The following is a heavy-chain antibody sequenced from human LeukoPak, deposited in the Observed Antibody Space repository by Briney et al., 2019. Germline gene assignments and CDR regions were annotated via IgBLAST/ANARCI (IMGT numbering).Heavy chain of an antibody. J-gene: IGHJ4*02. Sequence: NTSETLSLTCTVSGGSISNYYWNWIRQPPGKGLEWIGYIYYTGSTNYNPSLKSRVTISVDTSKNQFSLKLSSVTAADTAVYYCARASQLYYYFDYWGQGTLVTVSS. CDR3: ARASQLYYYFDY. D-gene: IGHD6-13*01. CDR1: GGSISNYY. V-gene: IGHV4-59*01. CDR2: IYYTGST.